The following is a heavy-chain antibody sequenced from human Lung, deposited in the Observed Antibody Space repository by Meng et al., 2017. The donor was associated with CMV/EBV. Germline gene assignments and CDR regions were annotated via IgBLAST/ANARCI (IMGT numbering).Heavy chain of an antibody. J-gene: IGHJ4*02. D-gene: IGHD2-2*01. V-gene: IGHV1-46*01. CDR2: INPSGGST. CDR3: ARAVRHCSSTSCYPGGGWQLMRY. CDR1: GYTFTSYD. Sequence: SXXVSXXASGYTFTSYDMHWVRQAPGQGLEWMGIINPSGGSTSYAQKFQGRVTMTRDTSTSTVYMELSSLRSEDTAVYYCARAVRHCSSTSCYPGGGWQLMRYXGQGXLVTVSS.